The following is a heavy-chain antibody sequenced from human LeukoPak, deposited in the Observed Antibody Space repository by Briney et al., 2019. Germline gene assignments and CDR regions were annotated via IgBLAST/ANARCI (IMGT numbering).Heavy chain of an antibody. V-gene: IGHV3-23*01. D-gene: IGHD3-16*02. Sequence: PEGSLRVSCAASGFTFSSYAMSWVRQAPGKGVEWVSAISGSGGSTYYADSVKGRFTIYRDNSKNTLYLQMKSLRAEDTAVYYCAKGGGSYRYEVDYWGQGTLVTVSS. CDR1: GFTFSSYA. J-gene: IGHJ4*02. CDR3: AKGGGSYRYEVDY. CDR2: ISGSGGST.